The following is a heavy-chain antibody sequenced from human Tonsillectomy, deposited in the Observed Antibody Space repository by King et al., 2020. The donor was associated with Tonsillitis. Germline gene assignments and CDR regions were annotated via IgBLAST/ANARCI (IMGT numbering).Heavy chain of an antibody. CDR1: GFTFDNYA. Sequence: VQLVESGGGLVQPGRSLRLSCAASGFTFDNYAMHWVRQAPGKGLEWVSGISWNSGRIGYAGSVKGRFTISRDNAKNSLYLPMNSLRAEDTALYYCATTQIAVATFDYWGHGTLFTVSS. V-gene: IGHV3-9*01. CDR2: ISWNSGRI. D-gene: IGHD6-19*01. CDR3: ATTQIAVATFDY. J-gene: IGHJ4*01.